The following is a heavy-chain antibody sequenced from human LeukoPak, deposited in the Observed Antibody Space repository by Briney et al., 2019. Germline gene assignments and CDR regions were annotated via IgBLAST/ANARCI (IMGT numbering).Heavy chain of an antibody. CDR3: ATYDKVDYGDYVGFDY. CDR1: GGSISSSSYY. J-gene: IGHJ4*02. D-gene: IGHD4-17*01. CDR2: IYYSGST. Sequence: SETLSLTCTVSGGSISSSSYYWGWVRQPPGTGLEWIGSIYYSGSTYYNPSLKSRVTISVYTSKNQFSLKLSSVTAADTAVYYCATYDKVDYGDYVGFDYWGQGTLVTVSS. V-gene: IGHV4-39*01.